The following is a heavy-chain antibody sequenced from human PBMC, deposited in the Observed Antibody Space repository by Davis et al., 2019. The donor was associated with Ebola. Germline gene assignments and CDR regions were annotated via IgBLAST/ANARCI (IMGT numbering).Heavy chain of an antibody. CDR3: ARGSTVAAAGWSQLYYYYYGMDV. V-gene: IGHV4-30-2*01. D-gene: IGHD6-13*01. CDR1: GGSISSGGYS. J-gene: IGHJ6*02. Sequence: MPSETLSLTCAVSGGSISSGGYSWSWIRQPPGKGLEWIGYIYHSGSTYYNPSLKSRVTVSVDTSKNQFSLKLNSVTAADTAVYYCARGSTVAAAGWSQLYYYYYGMDVWGQGTTVTVSS. CDR2: IYHSGST.